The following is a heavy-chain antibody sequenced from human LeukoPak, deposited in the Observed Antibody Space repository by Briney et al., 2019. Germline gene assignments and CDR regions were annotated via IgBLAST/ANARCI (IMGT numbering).Heavy chain of an antibody. CDR3: AAGWGAAVGGFDP. CDR1: GGTFSRNA. D-gene: IGHD6-13*01. Sequence: ASVKLSCKASGGTFSRNAITWVRQAPGQGLEWMGRIIPIFGTSKNAQKFQGRVTISADKSTSTAYMKLSSLRSEDTAVYYCAAGWGAAVGGFDPWGQGTLVTVSS. CDR2: IIPIFGTS. V-gene: IGHV1-69*06. J-gene: IGHJ5*02.